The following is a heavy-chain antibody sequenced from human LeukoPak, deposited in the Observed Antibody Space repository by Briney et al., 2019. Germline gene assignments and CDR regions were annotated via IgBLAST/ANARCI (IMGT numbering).Heavy chain of an antibody. CDR1: GFTVSSNY. CDR3: ARTPYYYDSSGQGAFDI. Sequence: PGGSLRLSCAASGFTVSSNYMSWVRQAPGKGLEWVSVIYSGGSTYYADSVKGRFTISRDNSKNTLYLQMNSLRAEDTAVYYCARTPYYYDSSGQGAFDIWGQGTMVTVSS. V-gene: IGHV3-53*01. D-gene: IGHD3-22*01. CDR2: IYSGGST. J-gene: IGHJ3*02.